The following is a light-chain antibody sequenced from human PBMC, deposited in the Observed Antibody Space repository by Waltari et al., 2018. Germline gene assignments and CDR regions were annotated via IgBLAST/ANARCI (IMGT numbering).Light chain of an antibody. Sequence: EIVMTQSPATLSVSPGERATLSCRASQSVSSNLAWSRQKPGQAPRLLIYGASTRATGIPARFSGSGSGTEFTLTISSLQSEDFAVYYCQQYNNWLWTFGQGTKVEIK. CDR1: QSVSSN. J-gene: IGKJ1*01. CDR3: QQYNNWLWT. CDR2: GAS. V-gene: IGKV3-15*01.